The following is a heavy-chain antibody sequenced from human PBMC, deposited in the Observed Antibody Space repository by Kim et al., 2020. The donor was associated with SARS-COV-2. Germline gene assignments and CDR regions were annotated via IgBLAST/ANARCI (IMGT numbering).Heavy chain of an antibody. J-gene: IGHJ3*02. Sequence: SHPTRETRIPLSVDTSKNQFSLKRSSVTAADTAVYYCARVTSGSYDAFDIWGQGTMVTVSS. D-gene: IGHD1-26*01. CDR3: ARVTSGSYDAFDI. V-gene: IGHV4-59*01.